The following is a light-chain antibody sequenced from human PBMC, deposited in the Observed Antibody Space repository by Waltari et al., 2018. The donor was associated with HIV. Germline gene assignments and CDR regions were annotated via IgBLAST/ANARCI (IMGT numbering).Light chain of an antibody. V-gene: IGKV2-28*01. CDR1: PSLLHSNGYNY. J-gene: IGKJ2*01. CDR3: IQALQTPPYT. Sequence: DIVMTQSPLSLPVTPGEPASISCKSSPSLLHSNGYNYLDWYLQKPGQSPQLLIYLGSSRASGVPDRFSGSGSGTDFTLKISRVEAEDVGVFYCIQALQTPPYTFGQGTKLEIK. CDR2: LGS.